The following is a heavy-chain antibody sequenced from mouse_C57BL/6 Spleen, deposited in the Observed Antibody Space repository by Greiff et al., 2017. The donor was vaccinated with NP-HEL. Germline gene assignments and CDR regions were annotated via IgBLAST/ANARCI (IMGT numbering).Heavy chain of an antibody. CDR2: IYPGSGNT. Sequence: QVQLQQSGPELVKPGASVKISCKASGYSFTSYYIHWVKQRPGQGLEWIGWIYPGSGNTKYNEKFKGKATLTADTSSSTAYMQLSSLTSEDSAVYYCARERSYDYDPWCFDVWGTGTTVTVSS. D-gene: IGHD2-4*01. CDR1: GYSFTSYY. J-gene: IGHJ1*03. V-gene: IGHV1-66*01. CDR3: ARERSYDYDPWCFDV.